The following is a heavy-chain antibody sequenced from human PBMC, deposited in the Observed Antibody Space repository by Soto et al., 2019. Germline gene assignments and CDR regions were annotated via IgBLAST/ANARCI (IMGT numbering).Heavy chain of an antibody. CDR1: RFTFSTYA. CDR2: VSSSGDST. D-gene: IGHD6-13*01. J-gene: IGHJ4*02. Sequence: EVQLLESGGDLVQPGGSLRLSCAASRFTFSTYAMSWVRQAPGRGLAWVSTVSSSGDSTYYADSVKGRFTISRDNSKNMLHLKMNSLRGEDTAFYYGSKELAAAGTEFWGQGTLGTVSS. V-gene: IGHV3-23*01. CDR3: SKELAAAGTEF.